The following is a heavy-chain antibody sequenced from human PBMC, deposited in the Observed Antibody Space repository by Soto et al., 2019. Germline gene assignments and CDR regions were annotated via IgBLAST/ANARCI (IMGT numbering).Heavy chain of an antibody. D-gene: IGHD6-19*01. V-gene: IGHV1-46*01. CDR2: INPSGGST. CDR1: GYTFTSYY. J-gene: IGHJ6*02. CDR3: ARVKDSSGWYGGADYYYYYGMDV. Sequence: QVQLVQSGAEVKKPGASVKVSCKASGYTFTSYYMHWVRQAPGQGLEWMGIINPSGGSTSYAQKFRGRVTRTRDTSTSTVYMELSSLRSEDTAVYYCARVKDSSGWYGGADYYYYYGMDVWGQGTTVTVSS.